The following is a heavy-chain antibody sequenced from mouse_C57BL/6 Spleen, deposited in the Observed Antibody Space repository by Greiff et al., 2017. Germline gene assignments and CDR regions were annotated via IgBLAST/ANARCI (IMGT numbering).Heavy chain of an antibody. CDR3: ARDYGRSGYFDV. CDR2: INYDGSST. D-gene: IGHD1-1*01. J-gene: IGHJ1*03. V-gene: IGHV5-16*01. Sequence: EVMLVESEGGLVQPGSSMKLSCTASGFTFSDYYMAWVRQVPEKGLEWVANINYDGSSTYYLDSLKSRFIISRDNAKNILYLQMSSLKSEDTATYYCARDYGRSGYFDVWGTGTTVTVSS. CDR1: GFTFSDYY.